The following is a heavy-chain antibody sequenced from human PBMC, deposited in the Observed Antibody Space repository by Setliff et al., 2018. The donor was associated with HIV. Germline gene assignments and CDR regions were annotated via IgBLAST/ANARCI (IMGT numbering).Heavy chain of an antibody. CDR2: MYYDGVTT. CDR3: ARGRVLEWLLNH. D-gene: IGHD3-3*01. V-gene: IGHV3-30*12. CDR1: GFNVEKSG. J-gene: IGHJ4*02. Sequence: GESLKISCEASGFNVEKSGMHWIRQAPGKGLEWVAVMYYDGVTTYYADSVEGRFTISRDGSKNMIFLQMNSLRVDDTAVYYCARGRVLEWLLNHWGQGTRVTVSS.